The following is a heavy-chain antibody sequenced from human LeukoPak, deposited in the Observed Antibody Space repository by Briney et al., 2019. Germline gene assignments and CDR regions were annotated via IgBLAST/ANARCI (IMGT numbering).Heavy chain of an antibody. CDR1: GGSISSSNW. J-gene: IGHJ4*02. Sequence: SETLSLTCAVSGGSISSSNWWSWVRQPPGKGLEWIGEIYHSGSTNYNPSLKSRVTMSVDTSKNQFSLKLSSVTAADTAVYYCARGVTVRGDRTFDYWGQGILVTVSS. CDR3: ARGVTVRGDRTFDY. V-gene: IGHV4-4*02. CDR2: IYHSGST. D-gene: IGHD3-10*01.